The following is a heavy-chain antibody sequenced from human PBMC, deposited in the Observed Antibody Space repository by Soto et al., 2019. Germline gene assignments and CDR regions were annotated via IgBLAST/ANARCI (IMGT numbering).Heavy chain of an antibody. D-gene: IGHD3-3*01. V-gene: IGHV4-59*08. CDR2: IYYSVST. J-gene: IGHJ4*02. CDR1: YGSISSYY. Sequence: SYTLSLTCTFSYGSISSYYLSLILKNPFKLLGCIWYIYYSVSTNYNPSLKSRVTISVDTSKNQFSLKLSSVTAADTAVYYCARHHGLSAIFGVVSSYPPYFDYWGQGSLVTVSS. CDR3: ARHHGLSAIFGVVSSYPPYFDY.